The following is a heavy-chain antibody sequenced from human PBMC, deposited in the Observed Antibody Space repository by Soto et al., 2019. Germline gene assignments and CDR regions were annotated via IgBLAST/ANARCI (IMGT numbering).Heavy chain of an antibody. V-gene: IGHV3-23*01. CDR3: AKATIFGVVSIGPIPYCMDV. CDR2: ISGSGGST. Sequence: EVQLLESGGGLVQPGGSLRLSCAASGFTFSSYAMSWVRQAPGKGLEWVSAISGSGGSTYYADSVKGRFTISRFNSKNALYLQMKGLRSEDMAVYYCAKATIFGVVSIGPIPYCMDVWGQGTTVTVSS. CDR1: GFTFSSYA. D-gene: IGHD3-3*01. J-gene: IGHJ6*02.